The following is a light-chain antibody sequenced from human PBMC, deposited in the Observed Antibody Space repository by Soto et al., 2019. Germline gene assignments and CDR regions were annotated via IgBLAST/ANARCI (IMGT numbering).Light chain of an antibody. Sequence: QLVLTQPPSVSGAPGQRVTISCTGSRSNIGAGYDVHWYQQLPGTAPKLLIYGNSNRPSGVPDRFSGSKSGASASLAIAGRQAEDEADDYCQSYDGRLSGWVFGGGTKLTVL. J-gene: IGLJ3*02. CDR2: GNS. V-gene: IGLV1-40*01. CDR1: RSNIGAGYD. CDR3: QSYDGRLSGWV.